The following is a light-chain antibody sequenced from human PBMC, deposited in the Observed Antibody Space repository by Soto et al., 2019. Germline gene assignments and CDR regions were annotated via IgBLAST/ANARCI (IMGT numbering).Light chain of an antibody. Sequence: ESVFTQSPATLSVSPGERVTLSCRASQNLHSFLNWYQQRPGQAPRPLIYDGSKRAAGVPDRISGDGSGTDYTLTISSLEPGDFAVYYCQQRTRWPMTFGQGTRLEIK. CDR2: DGS. V-gene: IGKV3-11*01. CDR3: QQRTRWPMT. J-gene: IGKJ5*01. CDR1: QNLHSF.